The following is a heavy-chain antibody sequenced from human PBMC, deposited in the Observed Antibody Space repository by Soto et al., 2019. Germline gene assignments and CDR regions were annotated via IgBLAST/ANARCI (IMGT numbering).Heavy chain of an antibody. V-gene: IGHV1-69*13. J-gene: IGHJ3*02. Sequence: SVKVSCKASGGTFSSYAISWVRQAPGQGLEWMGGIIPIFGTANYAQKFQGRVTITADESTSTAYMELSSLRSEDTAVYYCARVIVGATYDAFDIWGQGTMVTVSS. CDR3: ARVIVGATYDAFDI. CDR2: IIPIFGTA. CDR1: GGTFSSYA. D-gene: IGHD1-26*01.